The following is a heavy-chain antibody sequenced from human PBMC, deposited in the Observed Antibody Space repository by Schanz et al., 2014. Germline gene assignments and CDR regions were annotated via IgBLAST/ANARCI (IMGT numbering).Heavy chain of an antibody. D-gene: IGHD2-2*01. J-gene: IGHJ4*02. CDR2: VSHDGFTK. V-gene: IGHV3-30*04. Sequence: QVQLEESGGGVVQPGGSLRLSCVASGFSFSGFAVHWVRQAPGKGLEWVSIVSHDGFTKHYADSVKGRFTISRDNSKNTLYLQMNSLRAEDTAVYYCAKEKGDCSSTSCSYYFDYWGQGTLVTVSS. CDR3: AKEKGDCSSTSCSYYFDY. CDR1: GFSFSGFA.